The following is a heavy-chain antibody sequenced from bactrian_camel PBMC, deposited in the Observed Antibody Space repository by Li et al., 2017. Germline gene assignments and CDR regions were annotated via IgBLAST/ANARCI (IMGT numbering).Heavy chain of an antibody. D-gene: IGHD4*01. V-gene: IGHV3S1*01. Sequence: VQLVESGGGLVQPGGSLRLSCAASGFSIPDTCMHWVRQAPGKGLEWVSVIDSGGGSTYYTDSVKGRFTISRNNAQNTLYLQLNSLKTEDTAMYYCAADSATKGNEYKYWGQGTQVTVS. CDR2: IDSGGGST. CDR3: AADSATKGNEYKY. J-gene: IGHJ4*01. CDR1: GFSIPDTC.